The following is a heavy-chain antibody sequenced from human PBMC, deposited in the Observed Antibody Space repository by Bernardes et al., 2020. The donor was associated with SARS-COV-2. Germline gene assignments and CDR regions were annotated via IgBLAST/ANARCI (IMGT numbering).Heavy chain of an antibody. Sequence: EWMGIVYPGDSDSRYSPSFQCQVTISADNSLGTAYLQWTSLKASDTDVYYCARRAAWYYFYYGMDVWGQGTTVTVSS. J-gene: IGHJ6*02. D-gene: IGHD6-13*01. V-gene: IGHV5-51*01. CDR2: VYPGDSDS. CDR3: ARRAAWYYFYYGMDV.